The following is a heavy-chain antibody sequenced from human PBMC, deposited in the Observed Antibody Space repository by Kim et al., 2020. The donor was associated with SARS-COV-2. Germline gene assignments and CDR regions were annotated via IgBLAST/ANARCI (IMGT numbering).Heavy chain of an antibody. CDR3: ARGGDQWLAD. Sequence: GGSLRLSCAASGFTFSSYSFHWVRQAPGKGLQWVAFISHNGSNINYGESVKGRITVSRDNPKNTLYLQMDSLRVEDTAVYYCARGGDQWLADWGQGTLVTVSS. D-gene: IGHD6-19*01. CDR1: GFTFSSYS. CDR2: ISHNGSNI. J-gene: IGHJ4*02. V-gene: IGHV3-30*03.